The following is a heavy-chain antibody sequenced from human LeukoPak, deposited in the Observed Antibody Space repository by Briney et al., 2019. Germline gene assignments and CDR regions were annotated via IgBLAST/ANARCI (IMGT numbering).Heavy chain of an antibody. Sequence: PSETLSLTCAVYGGSFSGYYWSWIRQPPGKGLEWIGEINHSGSTNYNPSLKSRVTISVDTSKNQFSLKLSSVTAADTAVYYCAREGYDLNYYYYGMDVWGQGTTVTVSS. D-gene: IGHD5-12*01. J-gene: IGHJ6*02. V-gene: IGHV4-34*01. CDR1: GGSFSGYY. CDR3: AREGYDLNYYYYGMDV. CDR2: INHSGST.